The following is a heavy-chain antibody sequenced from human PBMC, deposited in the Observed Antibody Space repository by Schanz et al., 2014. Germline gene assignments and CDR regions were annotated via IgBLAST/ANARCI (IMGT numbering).Heavy chain of an antibody. D-gene: IGHD3-10*01. J-gene: IGHJ4*02. Sequence: EVQLLESGGGLVKPGGSLRLSCAASGFTFSSYAMSWVRQAPGKGLEWVSYISTTGSTINYADSVKGRFTISRDNAKNSLFLQMNSLRAEDTAVYYCARIGGSVFDYWAQGTLXTVSS. CDR1: GFTFSSYA. V-gene: IGHV3-48*01. CDR2: ISTTGSTI. CDR3: ARIGGSVFDY.